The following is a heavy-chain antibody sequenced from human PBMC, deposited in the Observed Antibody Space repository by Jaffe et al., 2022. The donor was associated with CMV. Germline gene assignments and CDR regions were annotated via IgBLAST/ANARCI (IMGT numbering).Heavy chain of an antibody. D-gene: IGHD5-18*01. V-gene: IGHV3-23*01. CDR1: GFTFSISA. CDR3: VKDRRSGHPYGFSAFDI. CDR2: IGGGGDRT. J-gene: IGHJ3*02. Sequence: EVQLLESGGGLVQPGGSLRLSCAASGFTFSISAMNWVRQAPGKGLEWVSGIGGGGDRTYYADSVRGRFTISRDNSKNTVYLQMNNLRAEDTAVYYCVKDRRSGHPYGFSAFDIWGQGTVLTVSS.